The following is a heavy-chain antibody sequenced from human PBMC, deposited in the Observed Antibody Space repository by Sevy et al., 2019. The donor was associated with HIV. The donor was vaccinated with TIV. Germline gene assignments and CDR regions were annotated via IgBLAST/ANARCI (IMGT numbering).Heavy chain of an antibody. D-gene: IGHD1-1*01. CDR2: ISHDGSNK. CDR1: GFNLSNYG. Sequence: GGSLRLSCAASGFNLSNYGMHWVRLSPGKGLEWVAVISHDGSNKYYGDSVRGRFTISRDISKNTLFLQMNSLRAEDTAVYYCAKDRATGPLEYYFDSWGQGSLVTVSS. J-gene: IGHJ4*02. V-gene: IGHV3-30*18. CDR3: AKDRATGPLEYYFDS.